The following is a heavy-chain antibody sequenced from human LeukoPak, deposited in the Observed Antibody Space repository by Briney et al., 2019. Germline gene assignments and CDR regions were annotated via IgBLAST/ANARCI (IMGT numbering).Heavy chain of an antibody. CDR2: IRSKTDGGTT. D-gene: IGHD2-21*02. J-gene: IGHJ5*02. CDR3: ATGDWVTPPS. Sequence: GGSPRLSCAASGFTFSNAWMSWVRQAPGKGLEWVGRIRSKTDGGTTDYAAPVKGAFTISRDDSKDTVYLQMNSLKTEDTAVYYCATGDWVTPPSLGQGTLVTVSS. CDR1: GFTFSNAW. V-gene: IGHV3-15*05.